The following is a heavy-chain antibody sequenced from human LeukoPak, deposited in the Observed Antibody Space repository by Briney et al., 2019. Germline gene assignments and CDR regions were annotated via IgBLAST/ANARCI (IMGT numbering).Heavy chain of an antibody. D-gene: IGHD6-13*01. V-gene: IGHV1-69*13. CDR2: IIPIFGTA. Sequence: SVKVSCKASGGTFSSYAISWVRQAPGQGLEWMGGIIPIFGTANYAQKFQGRVTITADESTSTAYMELSSLRSEDTAVYYCARDASSSWTYYYYYYMDVWGKGTTVTISS. CDR3: ARDASSSWTYYYYYYMDV. CDR1: GGTFSSYA. J-gene: IGHJ6*03.